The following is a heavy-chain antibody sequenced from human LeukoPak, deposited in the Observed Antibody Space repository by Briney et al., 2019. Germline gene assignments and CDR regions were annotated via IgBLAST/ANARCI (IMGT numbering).Heavy chain of an antibody. CDR1: GFSASSNY. Sequence: GGSLRLSCAASGFSASSNYMSWVRQAPGEGLEWVTIIYSGGSTYYADSVKGRFTISRDNSKNTLYLQMNSLRVEDTAVYYCARELHWGQGTLVTVSS. V-gene: IGHV3-66*02. CDR3: ARELH. D-gene: IGHD1-26*01. J-gene: IGHJ4*02. CDR2: IYSGGST.